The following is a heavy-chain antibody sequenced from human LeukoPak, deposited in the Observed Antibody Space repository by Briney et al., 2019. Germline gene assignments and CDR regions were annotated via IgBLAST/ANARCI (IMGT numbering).Heavy chain of an antibody. D-gene: IGHD5-24*01. CDR1: GGTFSSYA. V-gene: IGHV1-69*06. J-gene: IGHJ6*04. Sequence: SVKVSCKASGGTFSSYAISWVRQAPGQGLEWMGGIIPIFGTANYAQKFQGRVTITADKSTSTAYMELSSLRSADTAVYYCAATGLEMATYHVWGKGTTVTVSS. CDR2: IIPIFGTA. CDR3: AATGLEMATYHV.